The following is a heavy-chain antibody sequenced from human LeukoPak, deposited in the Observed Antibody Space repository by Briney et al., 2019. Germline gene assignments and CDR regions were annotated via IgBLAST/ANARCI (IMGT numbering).Heavy chain of an antibody. CDR3: ARRDSSGYYFKDMDY. Sequence: SETLSLTCAVYGGSFSDFYWSWIRQPPGKGLEWIGKINHSGSTNYNPSLKSRVTISVDKSKNQFSLKLSSVTAADTAVYYCARRDSSGYYFKDMDYWGQGTLVTVSS. V-gene: IGHV4-34*01. D-gene: IGHD3-22*01. CDR2: INHSGST. J-gene: IGHJ4*02. CDR1: GGSFSDFY.